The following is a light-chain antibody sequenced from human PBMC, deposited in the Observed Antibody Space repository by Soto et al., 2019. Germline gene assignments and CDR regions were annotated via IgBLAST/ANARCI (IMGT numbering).Light chain of an antibody. CDR1: QSVSSY. CDR3: QQRSNWPRT. Sequence: EIVMTQSPATLSLSPGERATLSCRASQSVSSYLAWYQQKPGQAPRLLIHDASNRATGIPARFSGSGSGTDFTLTISSLEPEDFAVYYCQQRSNWPRTFVQGTKVEIK. J-gene: IGKJ1*01. CDR2: DAS. V-gene: IGKV3-11*01.